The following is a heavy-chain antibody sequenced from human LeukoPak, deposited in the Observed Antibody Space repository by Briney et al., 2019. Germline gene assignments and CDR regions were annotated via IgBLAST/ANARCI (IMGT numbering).Heavy chain of an antibody. CDR1: GGSVNSSSYY. CDR2: IYYSGST. D-gene: IGHD2-2*01. V-gene: IGHV4-39*01. CDR3: RIIYCKATNCYAKGDY. J-gene: IGHJ4*02. Sequence: ASESLSLTCTVSGGSVNSSSYYWGWIRQPPGKGLEWIGSIYYSGSTYYNPSLKSRLTISVDTSNNQFSLNLSSVTAADTAVYYCRIIYCKATNCYAKGDYWSQGTLVTISS.